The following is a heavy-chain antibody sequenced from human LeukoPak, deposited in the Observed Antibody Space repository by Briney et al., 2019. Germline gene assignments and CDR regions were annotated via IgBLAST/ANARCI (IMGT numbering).Heavy chain of an antibody. CDR2: IYYTGKT. Sequence: SETLSLTCTVSGDSVSNGNYYWRWLRQPPGKALEWIGYIYYTGKTYYNPSLEGRVTILVDTSRNHFSVKLSSVTAADTAVYYCARSQNYYGSGDYWSQGTLVTVSS. D-gene: IGHD3-10*01. V-gene: IGHV4-61*03. CDR1: GDSVSNGNYY. J-gene: IGHJ4*02. CDR3: ARSQNYYGSGDY.